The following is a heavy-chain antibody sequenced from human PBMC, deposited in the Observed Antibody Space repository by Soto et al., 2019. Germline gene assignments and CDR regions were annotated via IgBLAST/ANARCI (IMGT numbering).Heavy chain of an antibody. CDR2: ISAFNGNT. V-gene: IGHV1-18*01. Sequence: QDQLVQSGAEVKKPGASVTVSCKASGYSFTNYGVTWVRQAPGQGLEWMGWISAFNGNTHYAQNLQGRVTMTTDASTSTAYMELRSLRSADTAVYYCARDRGVAPPVAGNTHYYDYMEVWGKGTTVTVSS. CDR1: GYSFTNYG. J-gene: IGHJ6*03. D-gene: IGHD6-19*01. CDR3: ARDRGVAPPVAGNTHYYDYMEV.